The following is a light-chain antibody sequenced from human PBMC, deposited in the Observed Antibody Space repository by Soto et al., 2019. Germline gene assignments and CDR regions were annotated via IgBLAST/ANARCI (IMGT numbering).Light chain of an antibody. CDR1: QSVSSN. CDR2: GAS. V-gene: IGKV3-15*01. J-gene: IGKJ5*01. CDR3: QQYNNGPPIT. Sequence: EIVVTQSPATLSVSPGEGVTLSCRASQSVSSNLAWYQQRPGQAPRLLIYGASTRATGIPARFSGSGSGTEFTLTISSLQSEDFAVYYCQQYNNGPPITFGQGTRLEI.